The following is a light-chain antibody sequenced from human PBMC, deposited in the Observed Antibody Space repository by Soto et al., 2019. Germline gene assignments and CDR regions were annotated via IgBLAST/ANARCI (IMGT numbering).Light chain of an antibody. CDR1: QGIGST. CDR3: QQYGSSPIT. J-gene: IGKJ5*01. V-gene: IGKV3-15*01. Sequence: ESVMTQSPPSLSVSPGGAASRSCGAIQGIGSTLAWYQQKPGQTPRLLIYGASTRATGVPARFSGSASGTESTLPLNRPQSEDFAVSYCQQYGSSPITFGQGTRLEIK. CDR2: GAS.